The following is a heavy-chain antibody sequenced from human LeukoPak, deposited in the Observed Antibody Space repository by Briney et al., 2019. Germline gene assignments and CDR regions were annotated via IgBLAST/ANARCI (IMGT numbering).Heavy chain of an antibody. Sequence: ASVKVSCKASGYTFTSYYMHWVRQAPGQGLEWMGIINPSGGSTNYAQKLQGRVTMTTDTSTSTAYMELRSLRSADTAVYYCARDSPDCTNGVCYSSSWYDSVYDYWGQGTLVTVSS. CDR1: GYTFTSYY. CDR3: ARDSPDCTNGVCYSSSWYDSVYDY. D-gene: IGHD2-8*01. J-gene: IGHJ4*02. CDR2: INPSGGST. V-gene: IGHV1-46*01.